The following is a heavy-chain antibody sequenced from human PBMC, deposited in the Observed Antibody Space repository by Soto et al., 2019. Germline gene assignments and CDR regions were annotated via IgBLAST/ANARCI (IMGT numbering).Heavy chain of an antibody. CDR2: INHSGST. CDR1: GGTFTGYY. CDR3: ARGRFGYCSSTSCYLHWFEP. J-gene: IGHJ5*02. D-gene: IGHD2-2*03. V-gene: IGHV4-34*01. Sequence: PSETLYLTCAVHGGTFTGYYWSWIRQPPGKGLEWIGEINHSGSTNYNPSLKSRVTISVDTSKNQFSLKLSPVTAADTAVYYCARGRFGYCSSTSCYLHWFEPWGPGTLVTVSP.